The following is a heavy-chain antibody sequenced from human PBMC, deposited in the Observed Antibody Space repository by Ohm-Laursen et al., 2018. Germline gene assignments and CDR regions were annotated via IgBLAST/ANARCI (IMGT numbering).Heavy chain of an antibody. V-gene: IGHV1-69*06. CDR2: IIPIFGTA. CDR1: GGTFSSYA. Sequence: VKVSCKASGGTFSSYAISWVRQAPGQGLEWMGGIIPIFGTANYAQRFQGRVTITADKSTSTAYMELSSLRSEDTAVYYCAREYVVVAAIYYYGMDVWGQGTTVTVSS. D-gene: IGHD2-15*01. CDR3: AREYVVVAAIYYYGMDV. J-gene: IGHJ6*02.